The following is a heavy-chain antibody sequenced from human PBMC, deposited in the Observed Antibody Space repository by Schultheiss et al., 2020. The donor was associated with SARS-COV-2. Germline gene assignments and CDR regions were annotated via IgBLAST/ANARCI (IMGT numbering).Heavy chain of an antibody. CDR1: GFTFSSYW. Sequence: GGSLRLSCAASGFTFSSYWMHWVRQAPGKGPVWVSRINSDGSSTSYADSVKGRFTISRDNAKNTLYLQMNSLRAEDTAVYYCARDEYYDFWSGYLDKYYYYMDVWGKGTTVTVSS. CDR2: INSDGSST. D-gene: IGHD3-3*01. CDR3: ARDEYYDFWSGYLDKYYYYMDV. V-gene: IGHV3-74*01. J-gene: IGHJ6*03.